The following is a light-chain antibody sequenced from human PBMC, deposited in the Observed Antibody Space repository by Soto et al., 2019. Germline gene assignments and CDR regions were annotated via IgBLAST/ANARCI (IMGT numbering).Light chain of an antibody. CDR3: QQYNTPSMS. Sequence: DIQMTQSPSTLSASVGDRVTITCRASQSINSWLAWYQQKPGKAPKLLIQKASNLQSGVPSRFSGSESGTEFTLTISSLQPDDFATYFCQQYNTPSMSFGQGTRLEIK. CDR1: QSINSW. CDR2: KAS. J-gene: IGKJ5*01. V-gene: IGKV1-5*03.